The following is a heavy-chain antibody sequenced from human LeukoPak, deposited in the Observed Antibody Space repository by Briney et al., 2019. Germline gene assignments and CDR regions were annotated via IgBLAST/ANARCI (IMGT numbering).Heavy chain of an antibody. Sequence: GSLRLSCAASVFTFDDYTMYWVREAPGRGLEWVSLITWDGGSTYSADSVKGRFTISRDNSKNSLYLQMNSLRTEDTALYYCAKDKGEQQQLVYSFDYWGQGTLVTVSS. CDR1: VFTFDDYT. CDR3: AKDKGEQQQLVYSFDY. D-gene: IGHD6-13*01. J-gene: IGHJ4*02. V-gene: IGHV3-43*01. CDR2: ITWDGGST.